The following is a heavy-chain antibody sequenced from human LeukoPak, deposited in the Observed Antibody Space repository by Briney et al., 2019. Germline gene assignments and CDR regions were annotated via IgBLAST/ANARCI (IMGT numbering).Heavy chain of an antibody. D-gene: IGHD5-18*01. V-gene: IGHV3-30*03. Sequence: GRSLRLSCVASGFTFSTYGMHWVRQAPGKGLEWVAVTSDDGTNKHYGDSVKGRFTISRDNSKNTLYLQMGSLRAEDMAVYYCARGGGYSYGYPFDYWGQGTLVTVSS. CDR1: GFTFSTYG. J-gene: IGHJ4*02. CDR2: TSDDGTNK. CDR3: ARGGGYSYGYPFDY.